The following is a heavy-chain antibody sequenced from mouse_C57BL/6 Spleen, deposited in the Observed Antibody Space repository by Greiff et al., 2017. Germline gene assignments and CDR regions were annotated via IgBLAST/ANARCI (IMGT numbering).Heavy chain of an antibody. V-gene: IGHV1-20*01. J-gene: IGHJ4*01. CDR1: GYSFTGYF. Sequence: EVQGVESGPELVKPGASVKISCKASGYSFTGYFMNWVMQSPGKSLEWIGRINPYNGDTFYNQKFKGKATLTVDKSSSTAHMELRSLTSEDSAVYYCARGDYYSNYAYAMDYWGQGTSVTVSS. D-gene: IGHD2-5*01. CDR3: ARGDYYSNYAYAMDY. CDR2: INPYNGDT.